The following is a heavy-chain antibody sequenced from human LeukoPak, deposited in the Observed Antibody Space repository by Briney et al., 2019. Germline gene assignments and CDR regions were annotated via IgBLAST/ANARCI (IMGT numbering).Heavy chain of an antibody. J-gene: IGHJ5*02. Sequence: PGGSLRLSCAASGFSFSTSGMSWVRQTPEKGLEWVSSISGSGSTIFYTDSEKGRFTISRDNSNSTLYLQMTSLRAEDTAVYYCAKDHGPYGDYGYWFDPWGQGTLVTVSS. CDR3: AKDHGPYGDYGYWFDP. CDR2: ISGSGSTI. V-gene: IGHV3-23*01. CDR1: GFSFSTSG. D-gene: IGHD4-17*01.